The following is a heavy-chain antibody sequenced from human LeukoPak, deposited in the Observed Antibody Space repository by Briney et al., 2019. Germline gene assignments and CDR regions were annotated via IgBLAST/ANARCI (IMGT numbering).Heavy chain of an antibody. CDR1: GLPFNNYG. CDR2: IGHEGTYQ. D-gene: IGHD2/OR15-2a*01. Sequence: GGSLRLSCIVSGLPFNNYGFHWFRRAPGKGLEWLAFIGHEGTYQHYADSVRGRFTISRDNSKNTLYLQMNSLRADDTALYRCAKDLSYPFEIWGKGQEVPVSS. CDR3: AKDLSYPFEI. J-gene: IGHJ3*02. V-gene: IGHV3-30*02.